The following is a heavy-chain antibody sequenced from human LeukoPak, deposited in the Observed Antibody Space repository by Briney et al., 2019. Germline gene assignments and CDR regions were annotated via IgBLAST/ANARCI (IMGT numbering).Heavy chain of an antibody. CDR3: ARVPNYSGSYSPFSNAFDI. CDR1: GYTFTSYA. Sequence: ASVKVSCKASGYTFTSYAMNWVRQAPGQGLEWMGWINTNTGNPTYAQGFTGRFVFSLDTSVSTAYLQISSLKAEDTAVYYCARVPNYSGSYSPFSNAFDIWGQGTMVTVSS. D-gene: IGHD1-26*01. J-gene: IGHJ3*02. CDR2: INTNTGNP. V-gene: IGHV7-4-1*02.